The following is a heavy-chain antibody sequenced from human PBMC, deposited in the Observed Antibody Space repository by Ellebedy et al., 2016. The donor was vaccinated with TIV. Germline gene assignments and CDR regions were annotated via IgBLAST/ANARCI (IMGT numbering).Heavy chain of an antibody. J-gene: IGHJ4*02. CDR3: ARYSGYHFRGNYFDY. Sequence: SVKVSCKASGGIFRSNAFGWVRQAPGQGLEWMGGIVAVFGTTTYAQKFQGRVTITADESTSTVYMELSSLTADDTAAYYCARYSGYHFRGNYFDYWGQGTLVTVSS. V-gene: IGHV1-69*13. CDR2: IVAVFGTT. CDR1: GGIFRSNA. D-gene: IGHD5-12*01.